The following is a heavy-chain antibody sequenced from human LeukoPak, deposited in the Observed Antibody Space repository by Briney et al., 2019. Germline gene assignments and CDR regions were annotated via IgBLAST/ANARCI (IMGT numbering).Heavy chain of an antibody. Sequence: GGSLRLSCAASGFTFSSYSMNWVRQTPGKGLEWVSYISSSSTIYYADSVKGRFTISRDNSKNTLYLQMNSLRAEDTAVYYCAKDPSRRSSSWYMNWFDPWGQGTLVTVSS. CDR3: AKDPSRRSSSWYMNWFDP. J-gene: IGHJ5*02. D-gene: IGHD6-13*01. CDR1: GFTFSSYS. V-gene: IGHV3-48*01. CDR2: ISSSSTI.